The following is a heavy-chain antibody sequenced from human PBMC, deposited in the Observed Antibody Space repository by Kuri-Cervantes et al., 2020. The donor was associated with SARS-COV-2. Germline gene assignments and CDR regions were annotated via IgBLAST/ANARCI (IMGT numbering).Heavy chain of an antibody. J-gene: IGHJ4*02. CDR1: GFTFSSYE. D-gene: IGHD3-22*01. CDR2: ISSSGSTI. Sequence: GGSLRLSCAASGFTFSSYEMNWVRQAPGKGLEWVSYISSSGSTIYYADSVKGRFTISRDNAKNSLYLQMNSLRAEDTAVYYCAREFMGTMIGEYYFDYWGQGTLVTVSS. V-gene: IGHV3-48*03. CDR3: AREFMGTMIGEYYFDY.